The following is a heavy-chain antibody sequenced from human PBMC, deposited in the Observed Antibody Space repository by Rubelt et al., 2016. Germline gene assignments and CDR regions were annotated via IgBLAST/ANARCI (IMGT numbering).Heavy chain of an antibody. D-gene: IGHD3-10*01. Sequence: EVQLVQSGAEVKKPGESLKISCKGSGYSFTSYWIGWVRQMPGKGLEWMGIIYPGDPDTRYSPSFQGQVTISADTSISTAYLQWSSLKASDTAMYYCASHYYYGSGSYIWANAFDIWGQGTMVTVSS. CDR1: GYSFTSYW. J-gene: IGHJ3*02. V-gene: IGHV5-51*01. CDR3: ASHYYYGSGSYIWANAFDI. CDR2: IYPGDPDT.